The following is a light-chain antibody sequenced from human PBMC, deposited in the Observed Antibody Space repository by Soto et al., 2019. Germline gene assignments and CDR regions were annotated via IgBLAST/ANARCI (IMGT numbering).Light chain of an antibody. CDR3: QQYNTFWT. CDR1: QSISTW. J-gene: IGKJ1*01. V-gene: IGKV1-5*01. Sequence: DIQMTQSPSTLSASVGDRVTITCRASQSISTWLAWYQQKPGKAPKLLIYDVSNLESGVPFRFSGSGSGTEFTLTISSLQPDDVATYYCQQYNTFWTFGQGTKVDIK. CDR2: DVS.